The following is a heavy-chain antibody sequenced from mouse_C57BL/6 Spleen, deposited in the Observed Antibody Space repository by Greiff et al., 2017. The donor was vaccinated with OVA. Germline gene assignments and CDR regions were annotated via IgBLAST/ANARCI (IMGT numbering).Heavy chain of an antibody. D-gene: IGHD1-1*01. CDR1: GYTFTDYE. Sequence: QVQLKQSGAELVRPGASVTLSCKASGYTFTDYEMHWVKQTPVHGLEWIGAIDPETGGTAYNQKFKGKAILTADKSSSTAYMELRSLTSEDSAVYYCTRGSYDGSSRYAMDYWGQGTSVTVSS. J-gene: IGHJ4*01. V-gene: IGHV1-15*01. CDR2: IDPETGGT. CDR3: TRGSYDGSSRYAMDY.